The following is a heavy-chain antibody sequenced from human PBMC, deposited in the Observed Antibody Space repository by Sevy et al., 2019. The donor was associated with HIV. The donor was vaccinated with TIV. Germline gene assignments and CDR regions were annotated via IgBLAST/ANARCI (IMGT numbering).Heavy chain of an antibody. D-gene: IGHD5-18*01. J-gene: IGHJ4*02. CDR1: GFTFSNYW. V-gene: IGHV3-7*01. CDR2: IKQEGNEK. CDR3: ARDPSRVDTAMPSFDY. Sequence: GGSLRLSCAASGFTFSNYWMSWVRQTPGKGLEWVANIKQEGNEKYYVDSVKVRFTVSRDNAMNSLYLQMSSLRAEETAVYYCARDPSRVDTAMPSFDYWGQGTLVTVSS.